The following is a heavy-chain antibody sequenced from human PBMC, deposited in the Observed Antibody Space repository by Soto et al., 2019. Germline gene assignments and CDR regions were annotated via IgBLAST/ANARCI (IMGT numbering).Heavy chain of an antibody. CDR3: ARGGDSYDSSVYYRDAFDI. Sequence: GGSLRLSCAASGFTFSSYWMSWVRQAPGKGLEWVANRKQDGSEKYYVDSVKGRFTISRDNAKNSLYLQMNSLRAEDTAVYYCARGGDSYDSSVYYRDAFDIWGQGTMVTVSS. CDR2: RKQDGSEK. D-gene: IGHD3-22*01. V-gene: IGHV3-7*01. CDR1: GFTFSSYW. J-gene: IGHJ3*02.